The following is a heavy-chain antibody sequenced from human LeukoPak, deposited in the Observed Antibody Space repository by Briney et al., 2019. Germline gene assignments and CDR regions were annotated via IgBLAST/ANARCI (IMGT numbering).Heavy chain of an antibody. CDR3: AGAYYVGYSYGRNHYWYFDL. Sequence: GGSLRLSCAASGFTFSSYSMNWVRQAPGKGLEWVSSISSSSSYIYYADSVKGRFTISRDNAKNSLYLQMNSLRAEDTAAYYCAGAYYVGYSYGRNHYWYFDLWGRGTLVTVSS. D-gene: IGHD5-18*01. CDR1: GFTFSSYS. J-gene: IGHJ2*01. CDR2: ISSSSSYI. V-gene: IGHV3-21*01.